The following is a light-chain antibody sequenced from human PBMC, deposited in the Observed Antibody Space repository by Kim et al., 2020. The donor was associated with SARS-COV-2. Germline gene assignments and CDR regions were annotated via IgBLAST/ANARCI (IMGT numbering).Light chain of an antibody. J-gene: IGLJ1*01. Sequence: GQSVTSSCTGTSSDVGAYNPVSWYRQHPGKAPKLMIYEVSNRPSGVPDRFSGSKSGNTASLTVSGLQAEDEADYYCSSYSDSISYVFGTGTKVTVL. CDR1: SSDVGAYNP. V-gene: IGLV2-8*01. CDR2: EVS. CDR3: SSYSDSISYV.